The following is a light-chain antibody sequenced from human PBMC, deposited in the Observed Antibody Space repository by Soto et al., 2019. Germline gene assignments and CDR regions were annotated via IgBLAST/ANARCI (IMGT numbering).Light chain of an antibody. CDR2: DVS. CDR3: CSYAGSFNYV. V-gene: IGLV2-11*01. Sequence: QSVLTQPGSVSGSPGQSVTISCTGTSSDVGGYNYVSWYQQHPGKAPKLMIYDVSKRPSGVHDRFSGSKSGNTASLTISGLQAEDEADYYCCSYAGSFNYVFGTGTKVTVL. J-gene: IGLJ1*01. CDR1: SSDVGGYNY.